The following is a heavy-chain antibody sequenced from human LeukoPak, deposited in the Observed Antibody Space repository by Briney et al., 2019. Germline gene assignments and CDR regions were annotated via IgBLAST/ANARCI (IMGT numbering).Heavy chain of an antibody. D-gene: IGHD3/OR15-3a*01. J-gene: IGHJ3*02. CDR2: INHSGST. Sequence: SETLSLTCAVYGGSFSGYYWSWIRQPPGKGLEWIGEINHSGSTNYNPSLKSRVTISVDTSKNQFSLKLSSVTAADTAGYYCAIGLSGGDWGDVFDIWGQGTMVTVSS. V-gene: IGHV4-34*01. CDR3: AIGLSGGDWGDVFDI. CDR1: GGSFSGYY.